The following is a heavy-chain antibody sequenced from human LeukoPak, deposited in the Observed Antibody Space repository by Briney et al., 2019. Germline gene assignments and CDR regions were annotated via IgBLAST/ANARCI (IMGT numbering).Heavy chain of an antibody. CDR3: AKGIAAAGIQYYFDY. D-gene: IGHD6-13*01. J-gene: IGHJ4*02. CDR1: GFTFDDYA. CDR2: ISWNSGSI. Sequence: GGSLRLSCAASGFTFDDYAMHWVRQAPGKGLEWVSGISWNSGSIGYADSVKGRFTISRDNAKSSLYLQMNSLRAEDTALYYCAKGIAAAGIQYYFDYWGQGTLVTVSS. V-gene: IGHV3-9*01.